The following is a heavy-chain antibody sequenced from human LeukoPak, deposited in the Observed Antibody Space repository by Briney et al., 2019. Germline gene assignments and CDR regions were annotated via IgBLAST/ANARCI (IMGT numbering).Heavy chain of an antibody. J-gene: IGHJ4*02. Sequence: GGSLRLSCAASGFTFDDYAMHWVRQAPGRGLEWVSLINWDGGRTYYADSVKGRFTISRDNSKNSLYLQMNSLRAEDTALYYCAKDTGFNGYGLENWGQGALVTVSS. V-gene: IGHV3-43D*03. D-gene: IGHD5-18*01. CDR1: GFTFDDYA. CDR2: INWDGGRT. CDR3: AKDTGFNGYGLEN.